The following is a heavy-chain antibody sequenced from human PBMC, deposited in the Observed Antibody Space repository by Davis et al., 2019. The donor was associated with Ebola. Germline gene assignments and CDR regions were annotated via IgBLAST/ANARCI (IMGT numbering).Heavy chain of an antibody. CDR3: ARGPSTGNSFSY. Sequence: GESLKISCTASGFSFSTYVVFWVRQAPGKGLEWVSSFRGSDGNTYYADSVKGRFTISRDNAKNSLYLQMNSLRVEDTAVYYCARGPSTGNSFSYWGQGTLVTVSS. D-gene: IGHD6-13*01. CDR2: FRGSDGNT. J-gene: IGHJ4*02. CDR1: GFSFSTYV. V-gene: IGHV3-21*01.